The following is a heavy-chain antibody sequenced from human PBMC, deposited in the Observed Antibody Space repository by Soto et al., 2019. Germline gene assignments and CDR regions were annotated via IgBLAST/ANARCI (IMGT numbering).Heavy chain of an antibody. Sequence: PSETLSLTCAVYGGSFSGYYWSWIRQPPGKGLEWIGEINHSGSTNYNPSLKSRVTISVDTSKNQFSLKLSSVTAADTAVYYCARPLYDILTGYYYWGQGTLVTVSS. V-gene: IGHV4-34*01. CDR2: INHSGST. CDR1: GGSFSGYY. D-gene: IGHD3-9*01. CDR3: ARPLYDILTGYYY. J-gene: IGHJ4*02.